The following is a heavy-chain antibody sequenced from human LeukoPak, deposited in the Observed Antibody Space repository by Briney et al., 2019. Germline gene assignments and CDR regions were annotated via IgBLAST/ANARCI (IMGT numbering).Heavy chain of an antibody. CDR1: GGSISSYY. Sequence: PSETLSLTCTVSGGSISSYYWSWIRQPAGKGLEWIGRIYTSGSINYNPSLKSRVTMSVDTSKNQFSLKLSSVTAADTAVYYCARDPPVWGSYRYTGGFDYWGQGTLVTVSS. J-gene: IGHJ4*02. CDR2: IYTSGSI. V-gene: IGHV4-4*07. CDR3: ARDPPVWGSYRYTGGFDY. D-gene: IGHD3-16*02.